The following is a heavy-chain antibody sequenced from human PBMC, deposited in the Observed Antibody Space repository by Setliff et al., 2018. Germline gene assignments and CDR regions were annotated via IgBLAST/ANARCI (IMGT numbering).Heavy chain of an antibody. V-gene: IGHV5-51*01. CDR1: GYSFTNYW. D-gene: IGHD3-3*01. CDR3: ATDSSDYDFWSGYSRPFGY. CDR2: IYPGDSDT. J-gene: IGHJ4*02. Sequence: GESLKISCKGSGYSFTNYWIGWVRQMPGKGLEWMGIIYPGDSDTRYSPSFQGQVTISADKSISTAYLQWSSLKASDTAMYYCATDSSDYDFWSGYSRPFGYWGQGTLVTVSS.